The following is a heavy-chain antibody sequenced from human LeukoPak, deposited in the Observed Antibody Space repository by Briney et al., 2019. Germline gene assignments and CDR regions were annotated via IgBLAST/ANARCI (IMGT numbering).Heavy chain of an antibody. V-gene: IGHV5-51*01. CDR2: IYPGDSDT. CDR1: GYSFTSYW. D-gene: IGHD6-19*01. J-gene: IGHJ3*02. Sequence: GESLKISCKGSGYSFTSYWIGWVRQMPGKGLEWMGNIYPGDSDTRYSPSFQGQVTISADKSISTAYLQWSSLKASDSAMYYCATRLTVAGHDAFDIWGQGTMVTVSS. CDR3: ATRLTVAGHDAFDI.